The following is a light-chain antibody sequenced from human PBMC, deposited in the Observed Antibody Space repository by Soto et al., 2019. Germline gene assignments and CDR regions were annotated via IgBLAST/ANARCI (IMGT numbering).Light chain of an antibody. CDR3: TSYTSSSARV. CDR2: DVT. V-gene: IGLV2-11*01. CDR1: SSDVGRYDY. J-gene: IGLJ1*01. Sequence: QSALTQPRSVSGSPGQSVTISCTGTSSDVGRYDYVSWYQQHPGKAPKLIIYDVTERPAGVPDRFSGSKSGNTASLTISGLQAEDEADYYCTSYTSSSARVFGTGTKVTVL.